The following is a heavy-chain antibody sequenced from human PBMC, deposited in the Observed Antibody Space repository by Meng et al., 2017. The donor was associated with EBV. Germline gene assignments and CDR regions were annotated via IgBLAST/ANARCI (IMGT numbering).Heavy chain of an antibody. V-gene: IGHV1-3*01. CDR3: ARSGATIFGVVIPTYYFDY. Sequence: QVPIVESVAEVNKPGASVKVSCKASGYTFTSYAMHWVRQAPGQRLEWMGWINAGNGNTKYSQKFQGRVTITRDTSASTAYMELSSLRSEDTAVYYCARSGATIFGVVIPTYYFDYWGQGTLVTVSS. J-gene: IGHJ4*02. D-gene: IGHD3-3*01. CDR2: INAGNGNT. CDR1: GYTFTSYA.